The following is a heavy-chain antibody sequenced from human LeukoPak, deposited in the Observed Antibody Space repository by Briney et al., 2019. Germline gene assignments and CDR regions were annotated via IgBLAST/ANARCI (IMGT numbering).Heavy chain of an antibody. V-gene: IGHV1-69*05. Sequence: ASVKVSCKASGGTFSSYAISWVRQAPGQGLEWMGRIIPIFGTANYAQKFQGRVTITTDESTSTAYMELSSLRSEDTAVYYCARDDSPALGELYFDYWSQGTLVTVSS. CDR1: GGTFSSYA. CDR2: IIPIFGTA. D-gene: IGHD3-16*01. CDR3: ARDDSPALGELYFDY. J-gene: IGHJ4*02.